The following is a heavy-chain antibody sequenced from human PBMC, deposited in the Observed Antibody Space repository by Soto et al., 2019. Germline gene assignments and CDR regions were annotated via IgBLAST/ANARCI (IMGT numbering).Heavy chain of an antibody. D-gene: IGHD3-10*01. CDR2: FIPLLDTA. V-gene: IGHV1-69*13. Sequence: ASVKVSCKASGGTFSRNGVSWVRQALGQGLKWMGGFIPLLDTANYAQKFQGRVVITADESTNTAHMELSSLTSEDTAVYYCVYKRGRTSTGSGWLDLWGQGTLVTVSS. CDR1: GGTFSRNG. CDR3: VYKRGRTSTGSGWLDL. J-gene: IGHJ5*02.